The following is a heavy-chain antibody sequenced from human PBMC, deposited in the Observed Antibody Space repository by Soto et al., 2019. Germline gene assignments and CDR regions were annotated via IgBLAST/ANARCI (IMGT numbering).Heavy chain of an antibody. Sequence: PGGSLRLSCAASGFTFRSYSMNWVRQTPGKGLEWVSYISSGTGSHAIYYADSVKGRFSISRDDSKSIAYLQMNSLKIEDTAVYYCTKDRDILTGYYSPNSFDYWGQGTLVTVSS. D-gene: IGHD3-9*01. CDR1: GFTFRSYS. CDR2: ISSGTGSHAI. J-gene: IGHJ4*02. V-gene: IGHV3-48*01. CDR3: TKDRDILTGYYSPNSFDY.